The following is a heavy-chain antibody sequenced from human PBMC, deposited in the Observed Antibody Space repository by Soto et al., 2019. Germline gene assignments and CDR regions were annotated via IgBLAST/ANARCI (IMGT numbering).Heavy chain of an antibody. J-gene: IGHJ4*02. CDR2: ILHDGNNK. CDR1: GFTFSNYI. CDR3: ARRGSRSYYDY. V-gene: IGHV3-30-3*01. Sequence: PGESLKISCAASGFTFSNYIMHWVRQAPGKGLEWVAIILHDGNNKYYADSVKGRFTISRDNSKNTLYLQMNSLRTEDTAIYYCARRGSRSYYDYWGQGTLVTVSS. D-gene: IGHD3-10*01.